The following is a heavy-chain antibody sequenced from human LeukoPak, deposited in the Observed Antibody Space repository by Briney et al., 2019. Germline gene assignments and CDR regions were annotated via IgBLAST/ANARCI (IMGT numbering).Heavy chain of an antibody. CDR1: AGSIISYY. CDR2: IYYTGIP. Sequence: SESLSLTSSVSAGSIISYYWSWVRQPPGKGLEWVGYIYYTGIPKYSTSLTSRVTISVDTSQTQSTLNLTSVTVTTTPGFSVTKHARVQVIVHGMGVWGQGTTVTVSS. CDR3: TKHARVQVIVHGMGV. D-gene: IGHD3-16*02. V-gene: IGHV4-59*08. J-gene: IGHJ6*02.